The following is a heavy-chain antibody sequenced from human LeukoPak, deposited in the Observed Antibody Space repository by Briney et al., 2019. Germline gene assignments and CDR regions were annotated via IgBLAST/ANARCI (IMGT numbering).Heavy chain of an antibody. J-gene: IGHJ6*02. CDR3: ENSGMYYYYGMDV. D-gene: IGHD1-26*01. Sequence: GGSLRLSCAASGFTFSSYAMSWVRQAPGKGLEWVSAISGSGGSTYYADSVKGRFTISRDNSKNTLYLQMNSLRAEDTAVYYCENSGMYYYYGMDVWGQGTTVTVSS. V-gene: IGHV3-23*01. CDR1: GFTFSSYA. CDR2: ISGSGGST.